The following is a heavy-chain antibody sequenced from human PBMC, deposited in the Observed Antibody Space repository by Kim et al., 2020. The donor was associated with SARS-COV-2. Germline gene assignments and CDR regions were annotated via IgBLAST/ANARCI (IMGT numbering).Heavy chain of an antibody. V-gene: IGHV4-34*01. CDR3: ARGGLTFDY. D-gene: IGHD2-21*01. CDR2: GST. Sequence: GSTNYNPSLKSRVTISVDTSKNQFSLKLSSVTAADTAVYYCARGGLTFDYWGQGTLVTVSS. J-gene: IGHJ4*02.